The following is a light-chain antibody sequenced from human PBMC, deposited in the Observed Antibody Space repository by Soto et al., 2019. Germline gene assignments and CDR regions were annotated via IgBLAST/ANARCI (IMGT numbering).Light chain of an antibody. CDR2: DTS. Sequence: EIVLTQSPATLSLSPGERATLSCRASQSVSSYLAWYQQKPGQAPRLLIYDTSNRATGIPARFSGSGSGTDFTLTISILEPEDVAVYYCQQRSNWPPVLTFGGGTKVEIK. CDR3: QQRSNWPPVLT. J-gene: IGKJ4*01. CDR1: QSVSSY. V-gene: IGKV3-11*01.